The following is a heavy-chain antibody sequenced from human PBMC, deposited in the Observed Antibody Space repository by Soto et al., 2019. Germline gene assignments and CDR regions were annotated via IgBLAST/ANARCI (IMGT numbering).Heavy chain of an antibody. V-gene: IGHV3-7*01. J-gene: IGHJ4*02. CDR1: GFTLSSYW. D-gene: IGHD3-16*01. Sequence: PGGSLRLSCAASGFTLSSYWMSWVRQAPGKGLEWVANIKQDGSEKYYVDSVKGRFTISRDNAKNSLYLQMNSLRAEDTAVYYCERSHLGGFDSWGQGTPVTVSS. CDR3: ERSHLGGFDS. CDR2: IKQDGSEK.